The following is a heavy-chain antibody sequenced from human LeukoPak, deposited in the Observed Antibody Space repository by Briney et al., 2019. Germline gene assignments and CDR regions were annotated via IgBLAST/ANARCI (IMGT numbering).Heavy chain of an antibody. D-gene: IGHD6-19*01. V-gene: IGHV5-51*01. CDR1: GYIFTDFW. Sequence: GESLKVSCEGSGYIFTDFWIGWVRQMPGKGLEWIASIYVGDSDTTYSPSFQGHVTISADKSISTAYLQWSSLKASDTAMYYCAGAGIAVAGNAEYFQHWGQGTLVTVSS. CDR2: IYVGDSDT. CDR3: AGAGIAVAGNAEYFQH. J-gene: IGHJ1*01.